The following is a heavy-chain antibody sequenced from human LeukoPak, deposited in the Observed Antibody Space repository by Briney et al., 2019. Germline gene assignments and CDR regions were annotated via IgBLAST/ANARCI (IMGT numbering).Heavy chain of an antibody. Sequence: SETLSLTCAVYGGSFSGYYWSWIRQPPGKGLEWIGEINHSGSTNYNPSLRSRVTLSVDTSKNQFSLKLSSVTAADTAVYYCARGVAAAGNATPSDYWGQGTLVTVSS. D-gene: IGHD6-13*01. CDR2: INHSGST. CDR3: ARGVAAAGNATPSDY. J-gene: IGHJ4*02. V-gene: IGHV4-34*01. CDR1: GGSFSGYY.